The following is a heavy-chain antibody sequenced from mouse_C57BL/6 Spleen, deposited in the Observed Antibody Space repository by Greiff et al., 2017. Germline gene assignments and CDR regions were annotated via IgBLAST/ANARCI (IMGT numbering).Heavy chain of an antibody. D-gene: IGHD1-1*01. Sequence: EVQLQESGGGLVKPGGSLKLSCAASGFTFRSYAMSWVRQTPEKRLEWVATISDGGSYTYYPDNVKGRFTISRDNAKNNLYLQMSHLKSEDTAMYYCASNYGSSFDYWGQGTTLTVSS. CDR3: ASNYGSSFDY. CDR1: GFTFRSYA. CDR2: ISDGGSYT. V-gene: IGHV5-4*01. J-gene: IGHJ2*01.